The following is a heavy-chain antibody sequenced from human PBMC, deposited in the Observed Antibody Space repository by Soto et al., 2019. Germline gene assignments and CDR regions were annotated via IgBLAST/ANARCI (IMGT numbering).Heavy chain of an antibody. J-gene: IGHJ6*02. CDR3: ARAGRLVYATNYYYGMDV. V-gene: IGHV1-69*12. CDR1: GGTFSSYA. CDR2: IIPIFGTA. D-gene: IGHD2-8*01. Sequence: QVQLVQSGAEVKKPGSSVKVSCKASGGTFSSYAISWVRQAPGQGLEWMGGIIPIFGTANYAQKFQGRVTITADESTRTAYMELSSLRSEDTAVYYCARAGRLVYATNYYYGMDVWGQGTTVTVSS.